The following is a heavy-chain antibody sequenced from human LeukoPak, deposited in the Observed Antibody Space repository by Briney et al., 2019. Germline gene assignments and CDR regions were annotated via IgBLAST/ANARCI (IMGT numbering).Heavy chain of an antibody. D-gene: IGHD6-13*01. CDR1: GFTFSSYA. Sequence: PGGSLRLSCAASGFTFSSYAMSWVRQAPGKGLEWVSAISGSCGSTYYADSVKGRFTISRDNSKNTLYLQMNSLRAEDTAVYYCAKASNPRIAVNWFDPWGQGTLVTVSS. CDR2: ISGSCGST. J-gene: IGHJ5*02. V-gene: IGHV3-23*01. CDR3: AKASNPRIAVNWFDP.